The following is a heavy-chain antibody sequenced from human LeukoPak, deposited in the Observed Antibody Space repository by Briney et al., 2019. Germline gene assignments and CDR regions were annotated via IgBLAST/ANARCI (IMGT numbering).Heavy chain of an antibody. V-gene: IGHV1-2*02. CDR3: ARVHRRFLEWLLYY. Sequence: ASVKVSCTASGYTFTSYGISWVRQAPGQGLEWMGWINPNSGGTNYAQKFQGRVTMTRDTPISTAYMELSRLRSDDTAVYYCARVHRRFLEWLLYYWGRGTLVTVSS. CDR2: INPNSGGT. CDR1: GYTFTSYG. J-gene: IGHJ4*02. D-gene: IGHD3-3*01.